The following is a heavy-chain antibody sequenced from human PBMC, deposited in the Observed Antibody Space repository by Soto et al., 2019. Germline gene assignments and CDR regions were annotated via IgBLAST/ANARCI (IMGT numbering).Heavy chain of an antibody. J-gene: IGHJ6*02. CDR3: ARLVQRSPGDYYYGMDV. CDR1: GYSFTSYW. V-gene: IGHV5-10-1*01. CDR2: IDPSDSYT. Sequence: PGESLKISCKGSGYSFTSYWISWVRQMPGKGLEWMGRIDPSDSYTNCSPSFQGHVTISADKSISTAYLQWSSLKASDTAMYYCARLVQRSPGDYYYGMDVWGQGTTVTVSS. D-gene: IGHD6-13*01.